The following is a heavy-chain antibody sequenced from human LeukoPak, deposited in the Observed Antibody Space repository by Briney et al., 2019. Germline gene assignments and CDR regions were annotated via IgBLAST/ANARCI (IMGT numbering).Heavy chain of an antibody. V-gene: IGHV4-34*01. Sequence: PSETLSLTCGVSGGSFSGSYWGWIRQPPGKGLEWIGEINHSGSTNYNPSLKSRVTISVDTSKNQFSLKLSSVTAADTAVYYCAMGRTHYDFWSGLTRYYFDYWGQGTLVTVSS. D-gene: IGHD3-3*01. J-gene: IGHJ4*02. CDR1: GGSFSGSY. CDR2: INHSGST. CDR3: AMGRTHYDFWSGLTRYYFDY.